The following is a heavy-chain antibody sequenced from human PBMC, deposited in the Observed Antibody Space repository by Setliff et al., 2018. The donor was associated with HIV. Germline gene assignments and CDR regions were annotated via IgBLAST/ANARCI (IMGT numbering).Heavy chain of an antibody. D-gene: IGHD2-8*02. V-gene: IGHV4-4*09. CDR1: GVSISGHF. Sequence: SETLSLTCFVSGVSISGHFWGWIRQPPGKGLEWIGYIYTSGTTEYNPSLDSRVTISVDTSRDQFSLNLRSVTAADTALYFCARLIHTGLLYFDYWGQGMLVPVSS. J-gene: IGHJ4*02. CDR2: IYTSGTT. CDR3: ARLIHTGLLYFDY.